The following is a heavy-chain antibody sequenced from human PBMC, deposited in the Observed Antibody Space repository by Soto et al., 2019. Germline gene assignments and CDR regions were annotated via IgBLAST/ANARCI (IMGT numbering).Heavy chain of an antibody. CDR1: GFIYSSCA. J-gene: IGHJ6*02. D-gene: IGHD3-10*01. CDR3: ARAGFWYGSGIYGYGIGV. V-gene: IGHV3-30*03. Sequence: GGSLRLSCSASGFIYSSCAMHWVRQVPGKGLEWLAVVSHDGTLYPYANSVKGRFTISRDNSKNTLYLQMGSLRVEDMAVYYCARAGFWYGSGIYGYGIGVWGQGTTVTVSS. CDR2: VSHDGTLY.